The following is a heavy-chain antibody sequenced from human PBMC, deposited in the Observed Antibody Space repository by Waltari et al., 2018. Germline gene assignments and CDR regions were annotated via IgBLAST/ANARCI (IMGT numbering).Heavy chain of an antibody. CDR2: LTGSGRST. CDR3: VKGDLSSAYAAGAAFDV. J-gene: IGHJ3*01. D-gene: IGHD3-22*01. V-gene: IGHV3-23*01. Sequence: EVQLLESGGELVQAGGSLRLSCRVSGFTFTSYAIKWGRQAPGKGLEGVSGLTGSGRSTYYADSVKGRFTISRDNSQNTLFLQMSSLRTDDTAVYYCVKGDLSSAYAAGAAFDVWGQGTMVTVSS. CDR1: GFTFTSYA.